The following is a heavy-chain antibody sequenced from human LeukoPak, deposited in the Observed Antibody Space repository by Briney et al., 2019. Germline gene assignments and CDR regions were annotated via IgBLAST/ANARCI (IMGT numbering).Heavy chain of an antibody. CDR1: GYTFTDYY. V-gene: IGHV1-2*02. CDR2: INPNSGGT. CDR3: ARTFYDFWSGFSNYDSFHI. D-gene: IGHD3-3*01. Sequence: ASLKVSCKTSGYTFTDYYMHWVRQAPGQGLEWMGWINPNSGGTNYAQKFQGRVTMTTDTSTNTAYMELRSLTSDDTAVYYCARTFYDFWSGFSNYDSFHIWGQGTLVTVSS. J-gene: IGHJ3*02.